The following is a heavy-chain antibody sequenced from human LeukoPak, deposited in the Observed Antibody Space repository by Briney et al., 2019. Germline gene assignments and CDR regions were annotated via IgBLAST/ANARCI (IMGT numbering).Heavy chain of an antibody. CDR1: GFTFTDYG. CDR2: ISGSRGGT. D-gene: IGHD2-15*01. Sequence: GGSLRLSCAASGFTFTDYGMSWVRQAPGKGLEWVSAISGSRGGTYYADSVKGRFTISRDNSKNTLYLQMNSLRAEDTALYYCAKWGCSGSDCYPFDYWGQGTLVTVSS. CDR3: AKWGCSGSDCYPFDY. J-gene: IGHJ4*02. V-gene: IGHV3-23*01.